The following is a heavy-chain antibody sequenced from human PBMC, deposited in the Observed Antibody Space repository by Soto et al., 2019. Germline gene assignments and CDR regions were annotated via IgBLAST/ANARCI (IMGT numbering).Heavy chain of an antibody. D-gene: IGHD6-6*01. CDR2: VNLNSGDT. Sequence: QVQLEQSGAEVKKPGASVRVSCKASGYTFTSSDVNWVRQATGQGREWMGWVNLNSGDTDYAQKLQGRVTMTRNTSISTAYMELSSLRSEDTAVDYWAIPPAIAARQGFSYYYYCMDVCGKGTRVTVSS. CDR1: GYTFTSSD. CDR3: AIPPAIAARQGFSYYYYCMDV. J-gene: IGHJ6*03. V-gene: IGHV1-8*01.